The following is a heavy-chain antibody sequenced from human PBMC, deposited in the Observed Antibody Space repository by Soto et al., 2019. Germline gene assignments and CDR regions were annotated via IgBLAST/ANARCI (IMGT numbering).Heavy chain of an antibody. CDR2: INHSGST. J-gene: IGHJ4*02. D-gene: IGHD3-22*01. CDR3: ARVGLTYYYDSSGYYLVGYFDY. V-gene: IGHV4-34*01. CDR1: GGSFSGYY. Sequence: QVQLQQWGAGPLKPSETLSLTCAVYGGSFSGYYWSWIRQPPGKGLEWIGEINHSGSTNYNPSLKSRVTISVDTSKNQFSLKLSSVTAADTAVYYCARVGLTYYYDSSGYYLVGYFDYWGQGTLVTVSS.